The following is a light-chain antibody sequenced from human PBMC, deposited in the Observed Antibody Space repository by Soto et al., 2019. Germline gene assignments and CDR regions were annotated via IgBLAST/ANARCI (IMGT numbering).Light chain of an antibody. V-gene: IGKV1-39*01. J-gene: IGKJ2*01. CDR3: QQSYSNPQDT. CDR1: QSISSY. CDR2: AAS. Sequence: DIQMTQSPSSLSASVGDRVTITCRASQSISSYLNWYQQKPEKAPKLLIYAASSLQSGVPSRFSGSGSGTDFTLTISSLQPEDFATYYCQQSYSNPQDTLGQGTKLEIK.